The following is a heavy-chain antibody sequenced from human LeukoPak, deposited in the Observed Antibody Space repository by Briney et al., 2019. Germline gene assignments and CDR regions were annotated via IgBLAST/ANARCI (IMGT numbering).Heavy chain of an antibody. J-gene: IGHJ4*02. Sequence: GGSLRLSCAASGFTFSSYSMNWVRQAPGKGLEWVSYISSSSSTIYYADSVKGRFTISRDNAKNSLYLQMNSLRAEDTAVYYCARDSYGSLTDYWGQGTLVTGSS. CDR2: ISSSSSTI. CDR3: ARDSYGSLTDY. D-gene: IGHD5-18*01. V-gene: IGHV3-48*01. CDR1: GFTFSSYS.